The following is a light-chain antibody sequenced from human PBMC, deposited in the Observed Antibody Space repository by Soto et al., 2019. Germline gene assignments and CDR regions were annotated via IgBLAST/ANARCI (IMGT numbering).Light chain of an antibody. CDR3: QQRVDWPLT. CDR1: QTVTTNY. Sequence: ETVLTQSPGTLSLSPGETATLSCRASQTVTTNYLAWYQQKPDQAPRLLIYGASSRATGIPDRFSGSGSGTDFTLTISRLEPEDFATYYCQQRVDWPLTFGGGTKVQI. J-gene: IGKJ4*01. CDR2: GAS. V-gene: IGKV3D-20*02.